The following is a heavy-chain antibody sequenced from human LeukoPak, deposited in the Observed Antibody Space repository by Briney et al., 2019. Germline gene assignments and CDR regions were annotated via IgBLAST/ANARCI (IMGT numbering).Heavy chain of an antibody. J-gene: IGHJ4*02. D-gene: IGHD1-1*01. CDR1: GFTFSNYW. CDR3: ASGHWYLAY. V-gene: IGHV3-7*01. Sequence: GGSLRLSCAASGFTFSNYWMSWVRQAPGKGLEWVANIKQDGSEKYYVDSVKGRFTISRDNAKNSLDLQMNSLRAEDTAVYYCASGHWYLAYWGQGTLVTVSS. CDR2: IKQDGSEK.